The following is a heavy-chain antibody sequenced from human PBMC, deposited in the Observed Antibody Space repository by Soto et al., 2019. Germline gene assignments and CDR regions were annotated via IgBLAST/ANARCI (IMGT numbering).Heavy chain of an antibody. V-gene: IGHV1-46*01. J-gene: IGHJ4*01. CDR3: ARGSGALMGSSSSCDY. CDR2: INPSGGST. CDR1: GCTFTSYY. D-gene: IGHD6-13*01. Sequence: ASVKVSCKXSGCTFTSYYMHWLRQASGRGLEWTGIINPSGGSTSYAQNFQGRVTMNRDTSTTTVHMERSSLRSEDTAVYYCARGSGALMGSSSSCDYWG.